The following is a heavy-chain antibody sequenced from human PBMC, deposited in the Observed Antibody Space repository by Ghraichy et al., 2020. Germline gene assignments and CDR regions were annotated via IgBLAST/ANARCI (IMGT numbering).Heavy chain of an antibody. J-gene: IGHJ4*02. Sequence: GGSLRLSCAASGFTVSSNYMSWVRQAPGKGLEWVSVIYSGGSTYYADSVKGRFTISRHNSKNTLYLQMNSLRAEDTAVYYCAREIRYCSSTSCSRFDYWGQGTLVTVSS. V-gene: IGHV3-53*04. CDR2: IYSGGST. CDR1: GFTVSSNY. D-gene: IGHD2-2*01. CDR3: AREIRYCSSTSCSRFDY.